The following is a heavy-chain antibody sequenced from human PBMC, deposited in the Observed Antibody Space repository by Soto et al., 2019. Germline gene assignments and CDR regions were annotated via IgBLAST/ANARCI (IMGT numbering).Heavy chain of an antibody. D-gene: IGHD4-17*01. Sequence: GGSLRLSCAASGFTFSDYYMSWIRQAPGKGLEWVSYLSTSGSTIYYADSVKGRFTISRDNAKNSLYLQMNSLRAEDTAVYYCARADYGDYEGVPFDIWGQGTMVTVSS. CDR3: ARADYGDYEGVPFDI. V-gene: IGHV3-11*01. J-gene: IGHJ3*02. CDR1: GFTFSDYY. CDR2: LSTSGSTI.